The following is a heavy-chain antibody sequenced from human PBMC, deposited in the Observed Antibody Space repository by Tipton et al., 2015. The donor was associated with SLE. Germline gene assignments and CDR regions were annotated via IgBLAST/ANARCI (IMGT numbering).Heavy chain of an antibody. CDR1: GGSISSGDYY. D-gene: IGHD4-17*01. J-gene: IGHJ4*02. V-gene: IGHV4-30-4*01. Sequence: LRLSCTVSGGSISSGDYYWSWIRQPPGKGLEWIGYIYYSGSTYYNPSLKSRVTISVDTSKNQFSLKLSSVTAADTAVYYCARGGATVTTDYFDYWDQGTLVTVSS. CDR3: ARGGATVTTDYFDY. CDR2: IYYSGST.